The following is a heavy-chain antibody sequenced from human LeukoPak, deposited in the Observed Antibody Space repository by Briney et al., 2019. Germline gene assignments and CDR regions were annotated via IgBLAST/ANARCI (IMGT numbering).Heavy chain of an antibody. CDR2: ISGSGGST. V-gene: IGHV3-23*01. CDR1: GFTFSSYA. J-gene: IGHJ4*02. Sequence: PGGSLRLSCAASGFTFSSYAMSWVRQAPGKGLEWVSAISGSGGSTYYADSVKGRFTISRDNAKNSLYLQMNSLRAEDTAVYYCARWRYDILRKYYFDYWGQGTLVTVSS. CDR3: ARWRYDILRKYYFDY. D-gene: IGHD3-9*01.